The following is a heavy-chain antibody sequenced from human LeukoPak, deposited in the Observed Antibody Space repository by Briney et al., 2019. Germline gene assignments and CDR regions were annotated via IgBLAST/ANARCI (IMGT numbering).Heavy chain of an antibody. V-gene: IGHV1-46*01. CDR3: ARAEPYYDFWSGYYGSGYYYGMDV. J-gene: IGHJ6*02. D-gene: IGHD3-3*01. CDR2: INPSGGST. Sequence: ASVKVSCKASGYTFTSYYMHWVRQAPGQGLAWMGIINPSGGSTSYAQKFQGRVTMTRDTSTGTVYMELSSLRSEDTAVYYCARAEPYYDFWSGYYGSGYYYGMDVWGQGTTVTVSS. CDR1: GYTFTSYY.